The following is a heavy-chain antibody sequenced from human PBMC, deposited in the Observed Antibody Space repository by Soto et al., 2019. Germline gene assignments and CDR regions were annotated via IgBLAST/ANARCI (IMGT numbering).Heavy chain of an antibody. J-gene: IGHJ6*02. CDR2: ISSSSSYI. D-gene: IGHD6-13*01. V-gene: IGHV3-21*01. Sequence: GGSLRLSCAASGFTFSSYSMNWVRQAPGKGLEWVSSISSSSSYIYYADSVKGRFTISGDNAKNSLYLQMNSLRAEDTAVYYCARDLGYSSSWFLSYYGMDVWGQGTTVTVSS. CDR3: ARDLGYSSSWFLSYYGMDV. CDR1: GFTFSSYS.